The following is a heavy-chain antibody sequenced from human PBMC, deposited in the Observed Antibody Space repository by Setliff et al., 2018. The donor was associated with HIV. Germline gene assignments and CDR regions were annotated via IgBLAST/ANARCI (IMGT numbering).Heavy chain of an antibody. CDR2: INHSGST. CDR3: ARGYDGSSWYHYYYYGMDV. V-gene: IGHV4-34*01. J-gene: IGHJ6*02. Sequence: ETLSLTCAVYGGSFSGYYWSWIRQPPGKGLEWIGEINHSGSTSYNPSLKSRVTISVDTSKNQCSLKLSSVTAADTAVYYCARGYDGSSWYHYYYYGMDVWGQGTTVTVSS. CDR1: GGSFSGYY. D-gene: IGHD6-13*01.